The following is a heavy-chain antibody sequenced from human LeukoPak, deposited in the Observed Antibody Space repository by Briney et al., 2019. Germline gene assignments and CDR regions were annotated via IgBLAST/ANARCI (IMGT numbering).Heavy chain of an antibody. D-gene: IGHD3-3*01. CDR1: GGTFSSYA. CDR3: ARGGVLRFLEWYYGMDV. J-gene: IGHJ6*02. Sequence: ASVKVSCKASGGTFSSYAISWVRQAPGQGLEWMGGIIPIFGTANYAQKFQGRVTITADESTSTAYMELSSLRSEDTAVYYCARGGVLRFLEWYYGMDVWGQGTTVTVSS. V-gene: IGHV1-69*13. CDR2: IIPIFGTA.